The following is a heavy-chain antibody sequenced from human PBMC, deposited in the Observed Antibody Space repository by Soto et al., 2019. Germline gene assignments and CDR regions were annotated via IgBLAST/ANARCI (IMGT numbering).Heavy chain of an antibody. J-gene: IGHJ6*02. Sequence: PGGSLRLSCEASGFTFSSNGINWVRQAPGKGLEWVSVIYSGGSTYYADSVKGRFTISRDNSKNTLYLQMNSLRAEDTAVYYCARDSAVSYGMDVWGQGTTVTVSS. CDR2: IYSGGST. D-gene: IGHD3-10*01. CDR1: GFTFSSNG. V-gene: IGHV3-53*01. CDR3: ARDSAVSYGMDV.